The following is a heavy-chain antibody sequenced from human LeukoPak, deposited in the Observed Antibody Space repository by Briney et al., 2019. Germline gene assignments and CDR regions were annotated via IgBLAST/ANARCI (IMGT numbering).Heavy chain of an antibody. V-gene: IGHV3-30*03. J-gene: IGHJ4*02. D-gene: IGHD3-10*01. CDR1: GFTFSSYW. CDR3: AREGYYGSGSPPSLYFDY. Sequence: GGSLRLSCAASGFTFSSYWMNWVRQAPGKGLEWVAVTSSDLNVKLYADSVKGRFTISRDNSRSTLYLQMNSLRPEDTAIYYCAREGYYGSGSPPSLYFDYWGQGTLVTVSS. CDR2: TSSDLNVK.